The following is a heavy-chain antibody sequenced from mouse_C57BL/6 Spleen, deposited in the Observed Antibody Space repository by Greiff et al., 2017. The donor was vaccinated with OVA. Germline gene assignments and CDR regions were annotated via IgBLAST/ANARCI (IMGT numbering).Heavy chain of an antibody. CDR2: IDPSDSYT. CDR3: ARNYGNYVWYFDV. Sequence: VKLQQPGAELVKPGASVKLSCKASGYTFTSYWMQWVKQRPGQGLEWIGEIDPSDSYTNYNQKFKGKATLTVDKSSSTAYMQLSSLTSEDSAVYYCARNYGNYVWYFDVWGTGTTVTVSS. V-gene: IGHV1-50*01. CDR1: GYTFTSYW. D-gene: IGHD2-1*01. J-gene: IGHJ1*03.